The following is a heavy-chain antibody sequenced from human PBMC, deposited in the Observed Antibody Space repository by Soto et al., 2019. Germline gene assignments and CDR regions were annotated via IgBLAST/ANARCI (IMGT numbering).Heavy chain of an antibody. Sequence: PSETLSLTCTVSGGSISSGVYYWSWIRQHPGKGLEWIGYIYYSGSTYYNPSLKSRVTISVDTSKNQFSLKLSSVTAADTAVYYCARLASSSWYEVDYWGQGTLVTVSS. D-gene: IGHD6-13*01. CDR1: GGSISSGVYY. V-gene: IGHV4-31*03. CDR3: ARLASSSWYEVDY. CDR2: IYYSGST. J-gene: IGHJ4*02.